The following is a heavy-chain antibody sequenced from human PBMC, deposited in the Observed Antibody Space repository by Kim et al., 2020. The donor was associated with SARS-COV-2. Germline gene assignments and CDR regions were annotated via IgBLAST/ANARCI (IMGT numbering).Heavy chain of an antibody. V-gene: IGHV3-74*01. Sequence: GGSLRPSCAASGFSVSSYWMHWVRQPPGKGLEWVSRINEDGRTTNHADSVKGRFTISRDSAKNTLLLQMNSLRVDDTAVYYCSKDTFGPEDSWGQGILVT. CDR2: INEDGRTT. CDR3: SKDTFGPEDS. J-gene: IGHJ5*01. D-gene: IGHD3-3*01. CDR1: GFSVSSYW.